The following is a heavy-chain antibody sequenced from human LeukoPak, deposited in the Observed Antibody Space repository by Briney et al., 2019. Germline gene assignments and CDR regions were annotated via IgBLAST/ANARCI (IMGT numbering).Heavy chain of an antibody. D-gene: IGHD6-6*01. V-gene: IGHV1-18*01. J-gene: IGHJ6*02. CDR3: ARVVVGIAAPDYYYGMDV. Sequence: ASVKVSCKASGYTFTSYGISWVRQAPGQGLEWMGWISAYNGNTNYAQKLQGRVTMTTDTSISTAYMELSSLRSEDTAVYYCARVVVGIAAPDYYYGMDVWGQGTTVTVSS. CDR2: ISAYNGNT. CDR1: GYTFTSYG.